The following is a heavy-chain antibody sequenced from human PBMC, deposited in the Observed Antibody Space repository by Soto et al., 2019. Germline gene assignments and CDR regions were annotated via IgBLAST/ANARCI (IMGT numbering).Heavy chain of an antibody. CDR1: GFTFSSYA. CDR2: ISYDGSNK. Sequence: GGSLRLSCAASGFTFSSYAMHWVRQAPGKGLEWVAVISYDGSNKYYADSVKGRFTISRDNSKNTLYLQMNSLRAEDTAVYYCARDRGYSYGHDYWGQGTLVTVSS. D-gene: IGHD5-18*01. J-gene: IGHJ4*02. CDR3: ARDRGYSYGHDY. V-gene: IGHV3-30-3*01.